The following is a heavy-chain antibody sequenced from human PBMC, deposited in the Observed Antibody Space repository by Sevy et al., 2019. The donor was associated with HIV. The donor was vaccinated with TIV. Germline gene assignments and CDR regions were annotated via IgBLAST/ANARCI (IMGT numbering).Heavy chain of an antibody. CDR2: IDSDGSST. CDR1: GFTFSNYW. V-gene: IGHV3-74*01. CDR3: ARSRRPYYYAMDL. J-gene: IGHJ6*01. Sequence: GGSLRLSCAASGFTFSNYWIYWVRQLPGKGLVWVSRIDSDGSSTRYADSVKGRFTISRDNAKNTLYLQMNSLRAEDTAVYYCARSRRPYYYAMDLWGQGTTVTVSS.